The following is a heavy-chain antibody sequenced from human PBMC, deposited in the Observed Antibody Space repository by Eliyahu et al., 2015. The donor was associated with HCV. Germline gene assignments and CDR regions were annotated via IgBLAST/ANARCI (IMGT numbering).Heavy chain of an antibody. Sequence: QVQLQQWGAGLLKPSETLSLTCAVYGGSFSGYYWSWIRQPPGKGLEWIGEINHSGSTNYNPSLKSRVTISVDTSKNQFSLKLSSVTAADTAVYYCARCPYYYGSGTKIRYGMDVWGQGTTVTVSS. V-gene: IGHV4-34*01. J-gene: IGHJ6*02. CDR2: INHSGST. CDR3: ARCPYYYGSGTKIRYGMDV. D-gene: IGHD3-10*01. CDR1: GGSFSGYY.